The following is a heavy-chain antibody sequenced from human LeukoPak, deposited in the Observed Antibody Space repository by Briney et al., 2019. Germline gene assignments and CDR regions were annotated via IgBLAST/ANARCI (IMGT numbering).Heavy chain of an antibody. CDR3: ARLDRFGTNSYYMDV. CDR2: IYTSGST. V-gene: IGHV4-4*09. J-gene: IGHJ6*03. Sequence: SETLSLTCSVSGDSISSYYWSWIRQPPEKGLEWIGYIYTSGSTNYNPSLKSRLTISVDTSKNRFSLRLTSVTAADTAVYYCARLDRFGTNSYYMDVWGKGTTVTVSS. D-gene: IGHD3-10*01. CDR1: GDSISSYY.